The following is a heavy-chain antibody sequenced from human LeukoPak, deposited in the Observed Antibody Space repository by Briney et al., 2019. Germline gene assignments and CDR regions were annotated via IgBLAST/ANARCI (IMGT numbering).Heavy chain of an antibody. CDR1: GGSISSYY. Sequence: PSETLSLTCTVSGGSISSYYWSWIRQPPGKGLEWIGYIYYSGSINYNPSLKSRVTISVDTSKNQFSLKLSSVTAADTAVYYCARAHVYSFGSPLMDVWGQGTTVTVSS. V-gene: IGHV4-59*01. J-gene: IGHJ6*02. CDR3: ARAHVYSFGSPLMDV. D-gene: IGHD5-18*01. CDR2: IYYSGSI.